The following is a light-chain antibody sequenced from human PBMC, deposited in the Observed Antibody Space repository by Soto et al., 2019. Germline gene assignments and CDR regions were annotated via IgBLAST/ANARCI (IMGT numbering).Light chain of an antibody. CDR2: DAS. J-gene: IGKJ4*01. CDR3: QQRSNWPPV. Sequence: EIVLTQSPATLSLSPGERATLSCRASQSVSSYLAWYQQKPGQAPRLLIYDASNTATGIPARFSGSGYGTDFTLNISSLEPEDFAFYYCQQRSNWPPVFGGGTKVDIK. CDR1: QSVSSY. V-gene: IGKV3-11*01.